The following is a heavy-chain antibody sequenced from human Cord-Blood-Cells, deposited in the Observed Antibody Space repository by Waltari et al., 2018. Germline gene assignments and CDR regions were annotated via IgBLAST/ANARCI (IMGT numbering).Heavy chain of an antibody. CDR1: GYHFPSSY. CDR2: MNPNSGNT. CDR3: ARGQLLGVDAFDI. V-gene: IGHV1-8*03. J-gene: IGHJ3*02. D-gene: IGHD1-26*01. Sequence: QVQLVQSGAQVKKPGASVKVPCKASGYHFPSSYINWVRQATGKGLEWMGWMNPNSGNTGYAQKFQGRVTITRNTSISTAYMELSSLRSEDTAVYYCARGQLLGVDAFDIWGQGTMVTVSS.